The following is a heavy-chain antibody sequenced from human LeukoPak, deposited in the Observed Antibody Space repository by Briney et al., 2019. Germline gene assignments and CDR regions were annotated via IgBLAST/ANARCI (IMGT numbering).Heavy chain of an antibody. V-gene: IGHV4-59*01. CDR3: ARVLLSSGYST. D-gene: IGHD3-22*01. J-gene: IGHJ5*02. CDR2: FYYSGIT. CDR1: GASISSYY. Sequence: SETLSLTCSVSGASISSYYYNWIRQPPGRGLEWIGFFYYSGITNYNPSLKGRVTMSVDTSKNQFSLRLSSVTAADTAVYYCARVLLSSGYSTWGQGTLVTVSS.